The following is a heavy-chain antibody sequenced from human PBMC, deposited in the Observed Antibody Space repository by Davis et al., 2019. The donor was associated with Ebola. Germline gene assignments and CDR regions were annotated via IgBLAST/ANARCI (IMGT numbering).Heavy chain of an antibody. V-gene: IGHV3-33*01. D-gene: IGHD6-19*01. CDR1: GFNFRSYG. CDR2: IWYDGSRK. J-gene: IGHJ4*02. Sequence: GGSLRLSCAASGFNFRSYGMHWVRQAPDKGLEWVAVIWYDGSRKYYGDSVKGRFTISRDNAKNSLYLQLNSLRAEDTAVYYCARVSYTNGLYYFDYWGQGTLVTVSS. CDR3: ARVSYTNGLYYFDY.